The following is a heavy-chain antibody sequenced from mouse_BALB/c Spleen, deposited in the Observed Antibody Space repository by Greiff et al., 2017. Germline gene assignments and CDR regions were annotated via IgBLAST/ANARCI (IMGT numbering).Heavy chain of an antibody. CDR1: GFTFSDYY. J-gene: IGHJ4*01. Sequence: EVQLVESGGGLVKPGGSLKLSCAASGFTFSDYYMYWVRQTPEKRLEWVATISDGGSYTYYPDSVKGRFTISRDNAKNNLYLQMSSLKSEDTAMYYCARDLWDGGAMDYWGQGTSVTVSS. D-gene: IGHD4-1*01. CDR3: ARDLWDGGAMDY. V-gene: IGHV5-4*02. CDR2: ISDGGSYT.